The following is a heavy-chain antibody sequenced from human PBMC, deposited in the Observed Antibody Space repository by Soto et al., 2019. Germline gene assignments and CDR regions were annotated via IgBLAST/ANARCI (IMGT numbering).Heavy chain of an antibody. CDR3: ARRRWYYGSGSSNNWFDP. D-gene: IGHD3-10*01. CDR1: GGSFSGYY. CDR2: INHSGST. Sequence: SETLSLTCAFYGGSFSGYYLSWIRQPPGKGLEWIGEINHSGSTNYNPSLKSRVTISVDTSKNQFSLKLSSVTAADTAVYYCARRRWYYGSGSSNNWFDPWGQGTLVTVSS. V-gene: IGHV4-34*01. J-gene: IGHJ5*02.